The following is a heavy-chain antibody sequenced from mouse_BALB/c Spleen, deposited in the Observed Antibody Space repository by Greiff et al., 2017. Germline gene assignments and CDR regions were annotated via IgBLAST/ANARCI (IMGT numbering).Heavy chain of an antibody. J-gene: IGHJ2*01. Sequence: EVKLMESGGGLVKPGGSLKLSCAASGFTFSSYAMSWVRQTPEKRLEWVASISSGGSTYYPDSVKGRFTISRDNARNILYLQMSSLRSEDTAMYYCAREREYYFDYWGQGTTLTVSS. CDR1: GFTFSSYA. V-gene: IGHV5-6-5*01. CDR3: AREREYYFDY. CDR2: ISSGGST.